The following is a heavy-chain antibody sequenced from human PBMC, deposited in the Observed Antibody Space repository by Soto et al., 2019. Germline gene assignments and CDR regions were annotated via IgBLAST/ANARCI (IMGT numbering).Heavy chain of an antibody. CDR1: EGSISSGDYS. D-gene: IGHD4-17*01. V-gene: IGHV4-30-2*01. CDR3: ASMSPTVLPAFDN. J-gene: IGHJ3*02. CDR2: IYHSGST. Sequence: QPQLQESGSGLVKPSQTLSLTCAVSEGSISSGDYSWSWIRQPPGQVLEWIGYIYHSGSTYYNPSLKCRVTISVDRSKNQLSLKMSSVAAADTAVYCCASMSPTVLPAFDNWCQGSRVTVSS.